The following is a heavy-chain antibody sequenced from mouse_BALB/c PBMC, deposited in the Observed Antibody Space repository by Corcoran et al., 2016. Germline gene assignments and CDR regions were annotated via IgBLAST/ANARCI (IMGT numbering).Heavy chain of an antibody. Sequence: QIQLVQSGPELKMPGETVKISCKASGYTFTNYGMNWVRQAPGKGLKWMGWINNYTGEPIYADDFKGRFVFSLENSASTAYLQINNLKNEDMATYFCAREPYAMDYWGQGTSVTVSS. CDR2: INNYTGEP. CDR3: AREPYAMDY. CDR1: GYTFTNYG. J-gene: IGHJ4*01. V-gene: IGHV9-1*02.